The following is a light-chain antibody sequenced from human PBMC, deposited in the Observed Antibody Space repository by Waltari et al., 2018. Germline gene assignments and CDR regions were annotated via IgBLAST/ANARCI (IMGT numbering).Light chain of an antibody. CDR3: QAWDSGAAGV. CDR2: QDV. V-gene: IGLV3-1*01. J-gene: IGLJ1*01. Sequence: SYDLTQSPSVSVSPGQTASITCSGAALEKKYVCWYQQKPGQSPVLVIYQDVRRPSEIPERFSGSNSGNTATLTISGTQPMDEADYYCQAWDSGAAGVVGNGTKVTVL. CDR1: ALEKKY.